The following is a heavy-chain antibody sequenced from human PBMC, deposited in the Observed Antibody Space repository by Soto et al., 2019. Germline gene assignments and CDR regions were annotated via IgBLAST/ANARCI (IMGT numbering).Heavy chain of an antibody. CDR2: IYYSGTT. CDR1: GGSISPHY. Sequence: SETLSLTCTVSGGSISPHYWSWIRQPPGKGLEWIGYIYYSGTTTYNPSLKSRVTISVDTSRTQFSLKLRSVTAADTAVYYCARDRYYGGADYWGQGTLVTVYS. CDR3: ARDRYYGGADY. D-gene: IGHD3-10*01. J-gene: IGHJ4*02. V-gene: IGHV4-59*11.